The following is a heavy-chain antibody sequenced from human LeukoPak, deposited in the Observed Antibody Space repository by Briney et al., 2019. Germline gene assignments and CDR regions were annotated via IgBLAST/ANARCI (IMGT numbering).Heavy chain of an antibody. J-gene: IGHJ4*02. D-gene: IGHD6-19*01. CDR1: GGSISSGSYY. CDR3: ARSIAVAGTSIGFDY. CDR2: IYTSGST. Sequence: SETLSLTCTVSGGSISSGSYYWSWIRQPAGKGLEWIGRIYTSGSTNYNPSLKSRVTISVDTSKNQFSLKLSSVTAADTAVYYCARSIAVAGTSIGFDYWGQGTLVTVSS. V-gene: IGHV4-61*02.